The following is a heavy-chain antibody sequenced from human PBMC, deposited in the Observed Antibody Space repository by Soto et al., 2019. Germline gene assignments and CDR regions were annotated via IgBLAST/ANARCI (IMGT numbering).Heavy chain of an antibody. D-gene: IGHD6-19*01. CDR1: GFTFSSYG. CDR3: VKDGSSGWPYYYGMDV. J-gene: IGHJ6*04. CDR2: ISYDGSNK. Sequence: PGGSLRLSSAASGFTFSSYGMHWVRQAPGKGLEWVAVISYDGSNKYCADSVKGRFTISRDNSKNTLYLQMSSLRAEDTAVYYCVKDGSSGWPYYYGMDVWGKGTTVTVSS. V-gene: IGHV3-30*18.